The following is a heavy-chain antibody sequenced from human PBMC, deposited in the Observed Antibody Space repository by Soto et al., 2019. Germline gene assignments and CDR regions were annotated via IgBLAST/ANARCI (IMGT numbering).Heavy chain of an antibody. CDR3: ARDGGYCSSTSCYYKTTYYYYGMDV. Sequence: GGSLRLSCAASGFTVSSKYMSWVRQAPGNGLERVSLIQSGGPTYYADSVKGRFTISRDNSKNTLYLQMNSLRAEDTAVYYCARDGGYCSSTSCYYKTTYYYYGMDVWGQGTTVTVSS. V-gene: IGHV3-66*01. CDR2: IQSGGPT. D-gene: IGHD2-2*01. J-gene: IGHJ6*02. CDR1: GFTVSSKY.